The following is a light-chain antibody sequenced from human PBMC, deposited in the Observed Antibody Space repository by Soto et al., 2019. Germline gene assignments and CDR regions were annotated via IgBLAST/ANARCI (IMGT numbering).Light chain of an antibody. Sequence: DIQMTQSPSTLSASVGDRVTISCRASQSVSAWLAWYQQKPGKAPKLLISDASSLKSGVPSRFSGSGYGTEFTLTISSLQPEDFATYYCQQYSSYSLTFGGGTKEEIK. CDR3: QQYSSYSLT. J-gene: IGKJ4*01. V-gene: IGKV1-5*01. CDR2: DAS. CDR1: QSVSAW.